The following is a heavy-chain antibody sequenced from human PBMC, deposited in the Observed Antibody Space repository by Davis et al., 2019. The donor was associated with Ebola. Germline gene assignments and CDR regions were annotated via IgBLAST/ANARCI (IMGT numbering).Heavy chain of an antibody. D-gene: IGHD3-10*01. CDR1: GFTFSSYA. CDR3: AGSRITMVQGVPY. Sequence: GESLKISCAASGFTFSSYAMSWVRQAPGKGLEWVSVIYSGGSTYYADSVKGRFTISRDNSKNTLYLQMNSLRAEDTAVYYCAGSRITMVQGVPYWGQGTLVTVSS. J-gene: IGHJ4*02. V-gene: IGHV3-53*01. CDR2: IYSGGST.